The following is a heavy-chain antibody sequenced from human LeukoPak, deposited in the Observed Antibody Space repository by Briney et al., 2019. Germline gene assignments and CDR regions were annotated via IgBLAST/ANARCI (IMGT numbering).Heavy chain of an antibody. D-gene: IGHD5-12*01. CDR3: ARSLRGYSGYDSNYYYGMDV. J-gene: IGHJ6*02. CDR2: IYSGGST. Sequence: GGSLRLSCAASGFTFSSNYMSWVRQAPGKGLEWVSVIYSGGSTYYADSVKGRFTISRDNSKNTLYLQMNSLRAEDTAVYYCARSLRGYSGYDSNYYYGMDVWGQGTTVTVSS. CDR1: GFTFSSNY. V-gene: IGHV3-53*01.